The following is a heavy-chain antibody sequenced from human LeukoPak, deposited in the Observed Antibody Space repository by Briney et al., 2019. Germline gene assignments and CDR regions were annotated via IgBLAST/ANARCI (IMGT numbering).Heavy chain of an antibody. CDR3: ARVTYTNYWADY. J-gene: IGHJ4*02. D-gene: IGHD1-7*01. CDR2: IFNTGSA. V-gene: IGHV4-59*01. CDR1: GVSMSSYY. Sequence: PSETLSLTCTVSGVSMSSYYWSWIRQVLGKGLEYVGYIFNTGSATYNPSLESRVTISVDTSKNQISLRLSAVTAADTAIYYCARVTYTNYWADYWGRGTLVTVSS.